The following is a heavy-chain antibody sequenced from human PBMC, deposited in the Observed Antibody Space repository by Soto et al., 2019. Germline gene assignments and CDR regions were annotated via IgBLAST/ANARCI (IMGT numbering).Heavy chain of an antibody. V-gene: IGHV3-74*01. CDR2: INPDGRRT. CDR3: TRDSYDGTYYYGMDV. Sequence: EVQLVESGGGLVQPGGSLRLSCAASGFTFRSYWMHWVRQAPGKGLVWVSRINPDGRRTSYEDSVKGRFTISRDNAKNTLYLQINSLRAEDTAEYYCTRDSYDGTYYYGMDVWGQGTTVTVSS. CDR1: GFTFRSYW. J-gene: IGHJ6*02. D-gene: IGHD3-16*01.